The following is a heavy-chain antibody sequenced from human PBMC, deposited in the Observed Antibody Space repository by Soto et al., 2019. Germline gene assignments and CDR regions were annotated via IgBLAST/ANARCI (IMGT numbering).Heavy chain of an antibody. J-gene: IGHJ6*02. CDR2: IIPILGIA. Sequence: GASVKVSCKASGGTFSSYTISWVRQAPGQGLEWMGRIIPILGIANYAQKLQGRVTITADKSTSTAYMELSSLRSEDTAVYYCSRDSGIVVVPAAIPPVGMDVWGQGTTVTVSS. CDR3: SRDSGIVVVPAAIPPVGMDV. V-gene: IGHV1-69*04. D-gene: IGHD2-2*01. CDR1: GGTFSSYT.